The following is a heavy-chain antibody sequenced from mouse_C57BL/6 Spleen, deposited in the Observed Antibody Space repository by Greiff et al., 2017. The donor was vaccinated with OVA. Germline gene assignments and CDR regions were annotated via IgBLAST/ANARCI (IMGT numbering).Heavy chain of an antibody. CDR3: ARYGGRYFDD. Sequence: EVMVVESGGGLVQPGGSLSLSCAASGFTFTDYYMSWVRQPPGKALEWLGFIRNKANGYTTEYSASVQFRFTISRDNSQSILYLQMNALRAEDSATYYCARYGGRYFDDWGQGTTLTVSS. CDR2: IRNKANGYTT. D-gene: IGHD3-3*01. V-gene: IGHV7-3*01. J-gene: IGHJ2*01. CDR1: GFTFTDYY.